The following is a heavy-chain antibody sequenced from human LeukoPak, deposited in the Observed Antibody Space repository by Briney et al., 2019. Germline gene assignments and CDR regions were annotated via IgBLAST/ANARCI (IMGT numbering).Heavy chain of an antibody. CDR3: AAFITTKLDL. CDR1: GLTLRNHG. Sequence: PGGSLRLACLMSGLTLRNHGLHWARQAPGKGLEWVAVASSDEINQYYADTVKGRFIISRDNSRNTLNLQMHNLRTDDTAFYYCAAFITTKLDLWGQGVLVTVS. D-gene: IGHD3-22*01. J-gene: IGHJ5*02. V-gene: IGHV3-30*03. CDR2: ASSDEINQ.